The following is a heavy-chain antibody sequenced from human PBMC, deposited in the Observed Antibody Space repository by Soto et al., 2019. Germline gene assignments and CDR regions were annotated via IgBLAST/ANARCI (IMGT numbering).Heavy chain of an antibody. CDR3: ARERGAGIFGGAHSMDV. D-gene: IGHD3-10*02. J-gene: IGHJ6*02. CDR1: GFTFSSYG. CDR2: IWYDGSNK. V-gene: IGHV3-33*01. Sequence: GGSLRLSCAASGFTFSSYGMHWVRQAPGKGLEWVAVIWYDGSNKYYADSVKGRFTISRDNSKNTLYLQMNSLRAEDTAVYYCARERGAGIFGGAHSMDVWGQGTTVTVSS.